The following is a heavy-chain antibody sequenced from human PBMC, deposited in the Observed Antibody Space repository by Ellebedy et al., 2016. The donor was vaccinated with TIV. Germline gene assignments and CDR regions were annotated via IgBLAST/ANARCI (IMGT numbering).Heavy chain of an antibody. J-gene: IGHJ4*02. D-gene: IGHD3-10*01. CDR2: ISTYSGEA. Sequence: AASVKVSCKTSGYLFTTHAVGWVRQAPGRGLEWMGWISTYSGEASYAQRFQGRVAMTTETSTSTVYSELRSLTSDDTAVYYCARHLKGFVTMIRGVVLDFWGQGTLVTVSS. CDR3: ARHLKGFVTMIRGVVLDF. V-gene: IGHV1-18*01. CDR1: GYLFTTHA.